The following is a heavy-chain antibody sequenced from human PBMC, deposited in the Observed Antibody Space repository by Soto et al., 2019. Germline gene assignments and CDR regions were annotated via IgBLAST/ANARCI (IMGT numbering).Heavy chain of an antibody. CDR3: ARMRACDLWNGCFRRCWLDS. CDR1: RGSCSGYY. J-gene: IGHJ5*01. D-gene: IGHD3-3*01. Sequence: LYLTCGVNRGSCSGYYWTWIRQPPGKGLEGVGEINQSGKTHYNPSLKGRVTISVDTSKSHFALNLNSVTAADTAVYYCARMRACDLWNGCFRRCWLDSWGQGTLVTVSS. CDR2: INQSGKT. V-gene: IGHV4-34*01.